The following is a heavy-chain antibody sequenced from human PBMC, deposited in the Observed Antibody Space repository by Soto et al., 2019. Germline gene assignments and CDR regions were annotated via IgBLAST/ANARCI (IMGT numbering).Heavy chain of an antibody. CDR1: GGSISSGGYS. CDR3: ATLSRITYSLDI. D-gene: IGHD2-21*01. V-gene: IGHV4-30-2*01. CDR2: IYHSGST. J-gene: IGHJ3*02. Sequence: SETLSLTCAVSGGSISSGGYSWSWIRQPPGKGLEWIGYIYHSGSTYYNPSLKSRVTISVDRSKNQFSLKLSSVTAADTAVYYCATLSRITYSLDIWGQGTMVTVSS.